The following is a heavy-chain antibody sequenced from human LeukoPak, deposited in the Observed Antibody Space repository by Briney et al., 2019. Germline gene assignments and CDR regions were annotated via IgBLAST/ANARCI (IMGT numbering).Heavy chain of an antibody. CDR1: GFTFSSYA. Sequence: GGSQRLSCAASGFTFSSYAMHWVRQAPGKGLEWVAVISYDGSNKYYADSVKGRFTISRDNSKNTLYLRMNSLRAEDTAVYYCAKASMVRGVITLHDYWGQGTLVTVSS. V-gene: IGHV3-30-3*01. D-gene: IGHD3-10*01. CDR2: ISYDGSNK. CDR3: AKASMVRGVITLHDY. J-gene: IGHJ4*02.